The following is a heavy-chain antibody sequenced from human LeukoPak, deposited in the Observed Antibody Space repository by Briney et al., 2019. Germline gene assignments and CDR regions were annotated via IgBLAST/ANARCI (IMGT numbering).Heavy chain of an antibody. CDR1: GGTFSSYA. CDR3: AREVPENFNFDY. CDR2: IIPILGIA. D-gene: IGHD2/OR15-2a*01. V-gene: IGHV1-69*04. Sequence: SVKVSCKASGGTFSSYAISWVRQAPGQGLEWMGRIIPILGIANYAQKFQGRVTITADKSTSTAYMELSSLRSEDTAVYYCAREVPENFNFDYWGQGTLVTVSS. J-gene: IGHJ4*02.